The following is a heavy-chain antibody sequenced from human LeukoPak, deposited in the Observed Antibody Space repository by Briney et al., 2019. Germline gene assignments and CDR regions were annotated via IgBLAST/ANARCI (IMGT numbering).Heavy chain of an antibody. CDR3: AASPDYYDSSGYSYYFGY. V-gene: IGHV1-58*01. Sequence: SVKVSCKASGFTFTSSAVQWVRQARGQRLEWIGWIVAGSGNTNYAQKFQERVTITRDMSTSTAYMELSSLRSEDTAVYYCAASPDYYDSSGYSYYFGYWGQGTLVTVSS. CDR1: GFTFTSSA. D-gene: IGHD3-22*01. J-gene: IGHJ4*02. CDR2: IVAGSGNT.